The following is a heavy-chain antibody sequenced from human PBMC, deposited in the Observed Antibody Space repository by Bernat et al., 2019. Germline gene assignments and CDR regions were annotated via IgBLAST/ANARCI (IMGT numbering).Heavy chain of an antibody. Sequence: QVQLVESGGGVVQPGRSLRLSCAASGFTFSSYAMHWVRQAPGKGLEWVAVISYDGSNKYYADSVKGRVTMSRDNSKNTLYLQMNSLRAEDTVMYYGARAAVVVPAGGFDYWGQGTLVTVSS. CDR1: GFTFSSYA. CDR3: ARAAVVVPAGGFDY. D-gene: IGHD2-2*01. CDR2: ISYDGSNK. J-gene: IGHJ4*02. V-gene: IGHV3-30-3*01.